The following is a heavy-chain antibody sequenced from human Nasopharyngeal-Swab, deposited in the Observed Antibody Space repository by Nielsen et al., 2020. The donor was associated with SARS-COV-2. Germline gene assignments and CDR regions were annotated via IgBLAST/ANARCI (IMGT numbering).Heavy chain of an antibody. CDR3: ARGRRGLVDSATNEFDY. J-gene: IGHJ4*02. CDR2: MNPNSGNT. V-gene: IGHV1-8*01. D-gene: IGHD5-18*01. Sequence: ASVKVSCKASGYTFTFYDINWVRQATGQGLEWRGWMNPNSGNTGYAQKFQGRVTMTRTTSISTAYMELSSLRSEDTAVYYCARGRRGLVDSATNEFDYWGQGTLVTVSS. CDR1: GYTFTFYD.